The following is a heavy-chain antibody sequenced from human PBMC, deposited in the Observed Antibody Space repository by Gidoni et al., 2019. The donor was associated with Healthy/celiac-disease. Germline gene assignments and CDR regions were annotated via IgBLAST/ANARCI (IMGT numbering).Heavy chain of an antibody. D-gene: IGHD3-10*01. J-gene: IGHJ4*02. Sequence: QVQMVDSGGGVVQPGGSLRLACAASGCTLSSYALHWVRQAPGKGLEWVAVISYDGSNKYYADSVKGRFTISRDNSKNTLYLQMNSLRAEDTAVYYCARDPVTGGGYFDYWGQGTLVTVSS. V-gene: IGHV3-30-3*01. CDR2: ISYDGSNK. CDR1: GCTLSSYA. CDR3: ARDPVTGGGYFDY.